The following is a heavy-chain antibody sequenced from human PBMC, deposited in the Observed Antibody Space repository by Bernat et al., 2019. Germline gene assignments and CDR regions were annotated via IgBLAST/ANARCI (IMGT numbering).Heavy chain of an antibody. CDR1: GFTLGNYV. CDR3: ADAVTCSFGIGV. J-gene: IGHJ6*02. D-gene: IGHD4-17*01. CDR2: ISISGGST. V-gene: IGHV3-23*01. Sequence: EVQVLESGGGLIQPGGSLRLSCVASGFTLGNYVMSWVRQPPGKGLEWVSSISISGGSTYYADSVKGRFTISRDNSKNTLALQMKSLRLEDTAVYYCADAVTCSFGIGVWGQGTTVTVS.